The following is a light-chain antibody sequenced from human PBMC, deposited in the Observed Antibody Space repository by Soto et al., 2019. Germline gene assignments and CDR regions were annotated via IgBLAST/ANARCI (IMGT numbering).Light chain of an antibody. Sequence: NFMLTQPHSVSESPGKTVISSCTRSSGSIASNYVQWYQQRPGSSPTTVIYEDNQRPSGVPDRFSGSIDSSSNSASLTISGLETEDEADYYCQSYDATSQVFGGGTKLTVL. CDR2: EDN. CDR3: QSYDATSQV. CDR1: SGSIASNY. V-gene: IGLV6-57*01. J-gene: IGLJ3*02.